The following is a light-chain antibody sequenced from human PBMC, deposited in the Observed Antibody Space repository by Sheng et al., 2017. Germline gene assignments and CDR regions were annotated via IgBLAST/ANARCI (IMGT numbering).Light chain of an antibody. V-gene: IGKV1-5*03. J-gene: IGKJ1*01. CDR2: HAS. Sequence: IRLTQSPSSLSASVGDRVTITCRASQSIGSYLAWYQQIPGKAPNLLIYHASSLESGVPSRFSGSGSGTEFTLTISSLQPDDFATYYCQQYNSLWTFGQGTKVEIK. CDR1: QSIGSY. CDR3: QQYNSLWT.